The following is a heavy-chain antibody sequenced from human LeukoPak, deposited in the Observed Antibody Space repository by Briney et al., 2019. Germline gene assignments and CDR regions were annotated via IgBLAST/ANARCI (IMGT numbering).Heavy chain of an antibody. V-gene: IGHV4-4*02. CDR2: IYHSGST. CDR3: ARGVTGIRATTLNWFDP. J-gene: IGHJ5*02. Sequence: SGTLSLTCAVSGGSISSSNWWSWVRQPPGKGLEWIGEIYHSGSTNYNPSLKSRVTISVDTSKNQFSLKLSSVTAADTAVYYCARGVTGIRATTLNWFDPWGQGTLVTVSS. CDR1: GGSISSSNW. D-gene: IGHD4-17*01.